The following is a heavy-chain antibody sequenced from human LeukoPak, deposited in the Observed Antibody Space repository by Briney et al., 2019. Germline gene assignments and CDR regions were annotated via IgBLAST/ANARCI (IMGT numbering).Heavy chain of an antibody. CDR3: AKVRDGQYYYNSGKMDY. Sequence: PGRSLRLSCAASGFMFSNSGMHWVRQAPGKGLEWVAVISYNGSDKYYADSVKGRFTISRDNSKNMLYLQLSSLRAEDTAVYYCAKVRDGQYYYNSGKMDYWGQGTLVTVSS. CDR1: GFMFSNSG. D-gene: IGHD3-10*01. V-gene: IGHV3-30*18. J-gene: IGHJ4*02. CDR2: ISYNGSDK.